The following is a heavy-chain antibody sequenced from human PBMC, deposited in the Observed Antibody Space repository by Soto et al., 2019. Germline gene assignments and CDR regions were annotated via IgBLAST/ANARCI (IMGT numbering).Heavy chain of an antibody. D-gene: IGHD3-22*01. CDR2: ISYDGSNK. CDR3: TTQGVKLYFDSSGYYYDY. CDR1: GFIFNTYD. J-gene: IGHJ4*02. Sequence: PGGSLRLSCAASGFIFNTYDMHWVRQAPGKGLEWVAVISYDGSNKYYADSVKGRLTISRDNSKKMLYLQMNSLRPEDTAVYYCTTQGVKLYFDSSGYYYDYWGQGALVTVSS. V-gene: IGHV3-30*03.